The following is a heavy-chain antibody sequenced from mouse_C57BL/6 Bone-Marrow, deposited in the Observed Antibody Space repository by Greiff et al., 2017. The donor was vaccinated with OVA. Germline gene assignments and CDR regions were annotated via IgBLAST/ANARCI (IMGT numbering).Heavy chain of an antibody. CDR3: ERYHYYGSSPWYFDV. J-gene: IGHJ1*03. V-gene: IGHV1-26*01. CDR1: GYTFTDYY. Sequence: EVQLQQSGPELVQPGASVKISCKASGYTFTDYYMNWVKQSHGKSLEWIGDINPNNGGTSYNQKFKGKATLTVDKSSSTAYMELRSLTSEDSAVYYSERYHYYGSSPWYFDVWGTGTTVTVSS. CDR2: INPNNGGT. D-gene: IGHD1-1*01.